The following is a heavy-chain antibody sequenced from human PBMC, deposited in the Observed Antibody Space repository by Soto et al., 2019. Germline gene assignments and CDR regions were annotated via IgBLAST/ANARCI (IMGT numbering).Heavy chain of an antibody. CDR3: ARVHKNYTIFGVVTACFDY. V-gene: IGHV4-31*03. J-gene: IGHJ4*02. D-gene: IGHD3-3*01. CDR1: GGSISSGGYY. Sequence: SETLSLTCTVSGGSISSGGYYWSWIRQHPGKGLEWIGYIYYSGSTYYNPSLKSRVTISVDTSKNQFSLKLSSVTAADTAVYYCARVHKNYTIFGVVTACFDYWGQGTLVTVSS. CDR2: IYYSGST.